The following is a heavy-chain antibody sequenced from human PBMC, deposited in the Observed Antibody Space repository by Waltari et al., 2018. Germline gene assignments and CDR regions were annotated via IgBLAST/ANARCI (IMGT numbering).Heavy chain of an antibody. V-gene: IGHV4-61*02. CDR3: ARGVVVVPAAMLDYYYYYGMDV. CDR1: GASIRRGSYY. CDR2: NYTSGST. D-gene: IGHD2-2*01. Sequence: QVQLQESGPGLVTPSPTLSLPCTVSGASIRRGSYYCTWIQQPAGKRLSWIGRNYTSGSTNYNPSLKCRVTISVYTSKNQFSLKLSSVTAADTAVYYCARGVVVVPAAMLDYYYYYGMDVWGQGTTVTVSS. J-gene: IGHJ6*02.